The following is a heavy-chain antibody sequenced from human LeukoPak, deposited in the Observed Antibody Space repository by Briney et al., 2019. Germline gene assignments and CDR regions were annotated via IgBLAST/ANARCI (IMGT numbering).Heavy chain of an antibody. CDR1: GYTFTGYY. Sequence: GASVKVSCKASGYTFTGYYMHWVRQAPGQGLEWMGWINPNSGGTYYAQKFQGRVTMTRDTSISTAYMELSRLRSDDTAVYYCARGPPLWFGQLFDYWGQGTLVTVSS. V-gene: IGHV1-2*02. CDR2: INPNSGGT. CDR3: ARGPPLWFGQLFDY. J-gene: IGHJ4*02. D-gene: IGHD3-10*01.